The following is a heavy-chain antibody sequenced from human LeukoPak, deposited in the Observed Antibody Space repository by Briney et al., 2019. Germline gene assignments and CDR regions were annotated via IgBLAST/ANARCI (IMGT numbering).Heavy chain of an antibody. Sequence: PGGSLRLSCAASGFTSGFTFTKYWMSWVRQAPGKGLESVANIKEDGSAEFYVDSVKGRFTISRDNAKNSLYLQMNSLRVEDTAVYYCATSRDAPMEKGGQGTLVTVSS. CDR1: GFTFTKYW. D-gene: IGHD5-18*01. CDR3: ATSRDAPMEK. J-gene: IGHJ4*02. V-gene: IGHV3-7*01. CDR2: IKEDGSAE.